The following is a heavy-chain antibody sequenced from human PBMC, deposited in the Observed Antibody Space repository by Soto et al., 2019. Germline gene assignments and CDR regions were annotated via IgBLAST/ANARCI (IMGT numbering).Heavy chain of an antibody. D-gene: IGHD2-21*02. CDR1: GGSISSGGYY. CDR3: ARVCGGDCHYGMDV. Sequence: QVQLQESGPGLVKPSQTLSLTCTVSGGSISSGGYYWTWIRQHPGKGLEWIGYIYYSGSTYYNPSLRSRVTMPVDTSKIQCSLKRSSVTAADTAVYYCARVCGGDCHYGMDVWGQGTTVTVSS. V-gene: IGHV4-31*03. CDR2: IYYSGST. J-gene: IGHJ6*02.